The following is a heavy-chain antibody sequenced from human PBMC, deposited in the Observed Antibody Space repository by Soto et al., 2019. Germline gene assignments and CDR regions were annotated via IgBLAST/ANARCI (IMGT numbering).Heavy chain of an antibody. CDR2: IYYSGST. Sequence: PWETLSLTCTVSGGSISSGGYYWSWIRQHPGKGLEWIGYIYYSGSTYYNPSLKSRVTISVDTSKNQFSLKLSSVTAADTAVYYCASIEGYCTNGVCYFGGYYFDYWGQGTLVTVPQ. CDR1: GGSISSGGYY. CDR3: ASIEGYCTNGVCYFGGYYFDY. D-gene: IGHD2-8*01. V-gene: IGHV4-31*03. J-gene: IGHJ4*02.